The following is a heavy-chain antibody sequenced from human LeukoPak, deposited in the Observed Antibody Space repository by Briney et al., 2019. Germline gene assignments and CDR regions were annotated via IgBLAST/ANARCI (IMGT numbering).Heavy chain of an antibody. V-gene: IGHV4-59*01. D-gene: IGHD3-10*01. CDR2: IYDSGSA. CDR3: ARGGGWFGELSPQSWFDP. Sequence: SETLSLTCTVSGGSISSYYWSWIRQPPGKGLEWIGYIYDSGSANYNPSLKSRVTISVDTSKNQFSLKLSSVTAADTAVYYCARGGGWFGELSPQSWFDPWGQGTLVTVSS. J-gene: IGHJ5*02. CDR1: GGSISSYY.